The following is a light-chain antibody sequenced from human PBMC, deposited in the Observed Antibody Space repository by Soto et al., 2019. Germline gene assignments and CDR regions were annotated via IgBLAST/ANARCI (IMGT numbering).Light chain of an antibody. CDR1: ESISSK. CDR2: GAS. CDR3: QQYNTWSSIT. Sequence: EIVMTQSPATLSVSPGERVTLSCRASESISSKLAWYQQKPGQAPSLLMYGASTRATGIPARFSGSGSGTEFTLTICSRQSEDFAVYYCQQYNTWSSITFGQGTRLEIK. V-gene: IGKV3-15*01. J-gene: IGKJ5*01.